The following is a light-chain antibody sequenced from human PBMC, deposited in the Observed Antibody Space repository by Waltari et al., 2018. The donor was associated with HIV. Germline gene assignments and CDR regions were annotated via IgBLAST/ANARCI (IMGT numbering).Light chain of an antibody. J-gene: IGLJ2*01. V-gene: IGLV3-21*02. CDR1: NVGSKG. Sequence: YVLTQPTAGSVAPGQTARVTCGGNNVGSKGVHGDQQKAGQAPVLIFFDDRDRPSGIPERFSGSKSRHTATLTISWVEAGDQADYYCQVWDSASDYVVFGGGTKLTVL. CDR2: DDR. CDR3: QVWDSASDYVV.